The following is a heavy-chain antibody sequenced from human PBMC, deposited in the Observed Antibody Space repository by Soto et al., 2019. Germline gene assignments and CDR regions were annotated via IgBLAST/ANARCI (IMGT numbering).Heavy chain of an antibody. CDR3: ESERSAQYFDF. CDR1: GGTFSSHG. Sequence: QVQLVQSGTVVQRRGSSVKVSCQASGGTFSSHGMAWVRQAPGQGLEWMGGIIPTFGTPTYAPKFQGRVTIPADKSTNTAYMELSSLTSEDTAVYYCESERSAQYFDFWGQGTMSTVSS. CDR2: IIPTFGTP. J-gene: IGHJ4*02. D-gene: IGHD1-26*01. V-gene: IGHV1-69*06.